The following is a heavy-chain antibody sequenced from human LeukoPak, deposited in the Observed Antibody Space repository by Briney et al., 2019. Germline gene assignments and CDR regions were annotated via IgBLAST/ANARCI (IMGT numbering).Heavy chain of an antibody. D-gene: IGHD5-24*01. CDR3: ARDQTATSLFDY. J-gene: IGHJ4*02. V-gene: IGHV1-69*05. Sequence: ASVKVSCKASGGTFSSYAISWVRQAPGQGLEWMGGIIPIFGTANYAQKFQGRGTITTDESTSTAYMELSSLRSEDTAVYYCARDQTATSLFDYWGQGTLVTVSS. CDR1: GGTFSSYA. CDR2: IIPIFGTA.